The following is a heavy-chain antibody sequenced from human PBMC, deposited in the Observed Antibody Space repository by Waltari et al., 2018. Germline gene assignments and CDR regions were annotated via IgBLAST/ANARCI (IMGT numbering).Heavy chain of an antibody. CDR2: VNPNRCNT. J-gene: IGHJ6*02. CDR3: ARGREQQLVTEVSYYYYGMDV. D-gene: IGHD6-13*01. V-gene: IGHV1-8*01. CDR1: GYTFNSYD. Sequence: QMQLVQSGAEVKKTGASVKVSCKASGYTFNSYDINWVRQATGQGLKRMGWVNPNRCNTGYAQKFQGLVTITRNTSISTAYMELSSLRSEDTAVYYCARGREQQLVTEVSYYYYGMDVWGQGTTVTVSS.